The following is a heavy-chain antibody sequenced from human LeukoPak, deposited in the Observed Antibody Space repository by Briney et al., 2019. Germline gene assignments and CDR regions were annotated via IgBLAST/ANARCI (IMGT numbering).Heavy chain of an antibody. CDR3: AKDLTMTQDFDI. CDR2: ISGSGGST. D-gene: IGHD3-22*01. V-gene: IGHV3-23*01. CDR1: GFTFSSYA. J-gene: IGHJ3*02. Sequence: PGGSLRLSCAASGFTFSSYAMSWVRQAPGKGLEGVSAISGSGGSTYYADSVKGRFTISRDNSKNTLYLQMNSLRAEDTAAYYCAKDLTMTQDFDIWGQGTMVTVSS.